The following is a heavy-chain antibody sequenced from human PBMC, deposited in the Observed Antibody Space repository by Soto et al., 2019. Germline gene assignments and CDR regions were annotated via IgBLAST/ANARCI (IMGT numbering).Heavy chain of an antibody. V-gene: IGHV3-23*01. CDR2: ISGSGGST. J-gene: IGHJ4*02. Sequence: PGGSLRLSCAASGFTFSSFAMSWVRQAPGKGLEWVSAISGSGGSTYYADSVKGRFTISRDNSKNTLYLQMNSLRAEDTAVYYCAKAQRIAVAGTWALFDYWGQGTLVTVSS. CDR3: AKAQRIAVAGTWALFDY. D-gene: IGHD6-19*01. CDR1: GFTFSSFA.